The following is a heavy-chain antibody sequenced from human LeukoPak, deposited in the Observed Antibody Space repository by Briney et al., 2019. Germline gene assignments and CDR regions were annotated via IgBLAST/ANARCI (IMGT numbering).Heavy chain of an antibody. V-gene: IGHV1-2*02. D-gene: IGHD3-9*01. CDR3: ASYFTILTGYYTGDAFDM. CDR2: INPDCGGT. CDR1: GYTFTGYY. Sequence: VASVKVSRKASGYTFTGYYMHWVRQAPGQGLEWMGWINPDCGGTNYAQKFQGRVTMTRDTSISTAYMELSRLRSDDTALYYCASYFTILTGYYTGDAFDMWGQGTMVTVSS. J-gene: IGHJ3*02.